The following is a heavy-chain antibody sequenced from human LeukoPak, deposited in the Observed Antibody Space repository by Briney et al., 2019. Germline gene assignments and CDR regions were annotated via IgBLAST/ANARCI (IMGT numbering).Heavy chain of an antibody. CDR2: ISSSSSYI. D-gene: IGHD6-19*01. Sequence: PGGSLRLSCAASGFTFSSYSMNWVRQAPGKGLGWVSSISSSSSYIYYADSVKGRFTISRDNAKNSLYLQMNSLRAEDTAVYYCARGIAVAAKGNSWFDPWGQGTLVTVSS. J-gene: IGHJ5*02. V-gene: IGHV3-21*01. CDR3: ARGIAVAAKGNSWFDP. CDR1: GFTFSSYS.